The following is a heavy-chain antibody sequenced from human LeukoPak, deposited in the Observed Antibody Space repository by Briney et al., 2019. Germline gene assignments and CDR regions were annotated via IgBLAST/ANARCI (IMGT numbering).Heavy chain of an antibody. CDR2: LNEDGSEK. CDR1: GFIFRNYW. CDR3: LSGSGH. J-gene: IGHJ4*02. V-gene: IGHV3-7*01. Sequence: GGYLRLSCAAAGFIFRNYWMGWVRQAPGKGREWVANLNEDGSEKSYVDSVKVSFIISRDNAKNSLYLQMNILRAEDTAVFYCLSGSGHCGQGSLVTVSS. D-gene: IGHD3-10*01.